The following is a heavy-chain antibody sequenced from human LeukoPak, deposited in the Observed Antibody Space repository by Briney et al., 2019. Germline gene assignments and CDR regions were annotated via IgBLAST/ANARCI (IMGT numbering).Heavy chain of an antibody. CDR1: GFTFDDYA. CDR3: AKEGRVGHSYYYYYYMDV. D-gene: IGHD2-15*01. J-gene: IGHJ6*03. Sequence: GGSLRLSCAASGFTFDDYAMHWVRQSPGKGLEWVSGISWHSGNIGYADSVKGRFVISRDNAKNTLYLQMNSLRAEDTAVYYCAKEGRVGHSYYYYYYMDVWGKGTTVTVSS. CDR2: ISWHSGNI. V-gene: IGHV3-9*01.